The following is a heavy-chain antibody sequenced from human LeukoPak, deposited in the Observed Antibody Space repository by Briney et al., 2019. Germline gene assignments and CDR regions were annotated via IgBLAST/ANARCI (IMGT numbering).Heavy chain of an antibody. CDR2: IDHRGNT. CDR1: GDSISYINW. J-gene: IGHJ4*02. D-gene: IGHD4-17*01. V-gene: IGHV4-4*02. CDR3: ARGYGPGY. Sequence: SETLSLTCAVSGDSISYINWWDWVRQPPGNGLDWIAEIDHRGNTNYNQSLKSRVTISAYKPKHQFSLKLNSVTAADTAVYYCARGYGPGYWGQGTLVTVSA.